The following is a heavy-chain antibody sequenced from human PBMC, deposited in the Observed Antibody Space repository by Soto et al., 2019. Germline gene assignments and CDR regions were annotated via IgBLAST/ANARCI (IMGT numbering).Heavy chain of an antibody. CDR3: ARDGVAPGLYFDY. Sequence: GGSLRLSCAASGFTFGDYWVNWVRQAPGKGLEWVASIKYDGAEKSYVDSVKGRFTISRDNPKNSVYLQMASLRAEDTAVYYCARDGVAPGLYFDYWGQGTPVTVSS. D-gene: IGHD3-10*01. CDR1: GFTFGDYW. V-gene: IGHV3-7*05. CDR2: IKYDGAEK. J-gene: IGHJ4*02.